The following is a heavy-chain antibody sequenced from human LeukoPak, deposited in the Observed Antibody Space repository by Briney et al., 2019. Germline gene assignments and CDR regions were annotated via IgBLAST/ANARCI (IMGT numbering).Heavy chain of an antibody. J-gene: IGHJ4*02. CDR3: ARYYIEGRCFDY. CDR2: INPNSGGT. CDR1: GYTFTGYY. Sequence: ASVKVSCKASGYTFTGYYIHWVRQAPGQGLEWMGWINPNSGGTNYAQKFQGRVTMTRDTSIRTAHMELSRLRSDDTAMYYCARYYIEGRCFDYWGQGTLVTVSS. D-gene: IGHD3-10*01. V-gene: IGHV1-2*02.